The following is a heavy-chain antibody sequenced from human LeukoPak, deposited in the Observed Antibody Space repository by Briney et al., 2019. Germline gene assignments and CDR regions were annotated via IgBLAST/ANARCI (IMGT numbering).Heavy chain of an antibody. CDR2: ISSSGGSII. Sequence: GGSLRLSCAASGFTFSSYSMNWVRQAPGKGLEWVSHISSSGGSIIYYADSVKGRFTISRDNAKNSLFLQMNSLRVEDTAVYYCVKGSGDYWGQGTLVTVSS. CDR3: VKGSGDY. J-gene: IGHJ4*02. CDR1: GFTFSSYS. V-gene: IGHV3-48*04.